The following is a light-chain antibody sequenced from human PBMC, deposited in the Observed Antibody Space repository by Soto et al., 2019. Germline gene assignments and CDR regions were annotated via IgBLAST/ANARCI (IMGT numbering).Light chain of an antibody. V-gene: IGKV3-20*01. Sequence: EIVLTQSPGTLSLSPGERATLSCRASQSVSSSYLAWYQQKPGQAPRLLIYGASSRATGLPDRFSGSGSGTDFTLTITSLEPEDFPVYYCQHYDSSPVTFGQRTKVQIK. CDR1: QSVSSSY. J-gene: IGKJ1*01. CDR2: GAS. CDR3: QHYDSSPVT.